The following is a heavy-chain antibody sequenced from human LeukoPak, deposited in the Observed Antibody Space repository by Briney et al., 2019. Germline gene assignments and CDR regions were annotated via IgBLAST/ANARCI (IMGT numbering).Heavy chain of an antibody. V-gene: IGHV3-23*01. CDR2: ISGSGGST. D-gene: IGHD3-10*01. Sequence: GGSLRLSCAASGFTFSSYAMSWVRQAPGKGLEGVSAISGSGGSTYYADSVKGRFTISRDNSKNTLYLQMNSLRAEDTAVYYCAKPKSRYYGSGTDIWGQGTMVTVSS. CDR1: GFTFSSYA. CDR3: AKPKSRYYGSGTDI. J-gene: IGHJ3*02.